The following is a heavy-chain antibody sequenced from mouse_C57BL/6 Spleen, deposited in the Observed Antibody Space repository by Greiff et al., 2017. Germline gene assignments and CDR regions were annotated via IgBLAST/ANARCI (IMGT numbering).Heavy chain of an antibody. CDR3: ARKIYYGNYDYFDY. CDR2: ITPSSGYT. D-gene: IGHD2-1*01. CDR1: GYTFTSYT. V-gene: IGHV1-4*01. Sequence: QVQLQQSGAELARPGASVKMSCKASGYTFTSYTMHWVKQRPGQGLEWIGYITPSSGYTKYNQKFKDKATLTADKSSSTAYMQLSSLTSEDSAVXYCARKIYYGNYDYFDYWGQGTTLTVSS. J-gene: IGHJ2*01.